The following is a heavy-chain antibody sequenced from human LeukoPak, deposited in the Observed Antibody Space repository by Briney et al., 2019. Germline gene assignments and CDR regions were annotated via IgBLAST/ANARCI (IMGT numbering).Heavy chain of an antibody. V-gene: IGHV1-2*02. CDR1: GYTFTGYY. D-gene: IGHD3-10*01. CDR3: ARDWVADYYGSGSYYIDAFDI. J-gene: IGHJ3*02. Sequence: ASVKVSCKASGYTFTGYYMHWVRQAPGQGLEWMGWINPNSGGTNYAQKFQGRVTMTRDTSISTAYMELSRLRSDDTAVYYCARDWVADYYGSGSYYIDAFDIWGQGTMVTVSS. CDR2: INPNSGGT.